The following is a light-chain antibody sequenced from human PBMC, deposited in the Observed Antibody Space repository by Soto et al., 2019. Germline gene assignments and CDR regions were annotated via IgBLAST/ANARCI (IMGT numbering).Light chain of an antibody. J-gene: IGLJ2*01. Sequence: QSVLTQPPSASGTPGQRVTISCSGSSSNIGSNTVNWYQQLPGTAPKLLIYSNNQRPSAVPDRFSGSKSGTSASLAISGLQSEDEADYYCPAWDDSLNGSFGGGTKLTVL. CDR3: PAWDDSLNGS. V-gene: IGLV1-44*01. CDR2: SNN. CDR1: SSNIGSNT.